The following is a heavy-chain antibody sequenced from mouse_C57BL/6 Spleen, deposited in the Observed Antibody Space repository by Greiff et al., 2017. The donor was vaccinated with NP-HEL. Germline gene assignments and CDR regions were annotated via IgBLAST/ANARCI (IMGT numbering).Heavy chain of an antibody. CDR3: ASDGTGWFAY. CDR1: GFTFSDYG. D-gene: IGHD4-1*01. Sequence: EVHLVESGGGLVKPGGSLKLSCAASGFTFSDYGMHWVRQAPEKGLEWVAYISSGSSTIYYADTVKGRFTISRDNAKNTLFLQMTSLRSEDTAMYYCASDGTGWFAYWGQGTLVTVSA. V-gene: IGHV5-17*01. CDR2: ISSGSSTI. J-gene: IGHJ3*01.